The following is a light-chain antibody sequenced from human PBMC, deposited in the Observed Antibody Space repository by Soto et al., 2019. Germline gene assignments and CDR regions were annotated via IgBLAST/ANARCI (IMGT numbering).Light chain of an antibody. J-gene: IGKJ1*01. V-gene: IGKV3-15*01. CDR3: QQYNNWPWT. CDR1: QSVSAN. Sequence: EIVMTQSPATLSVPPVERATLSCMASQSVSANLAWYQHKPGQAPRLLIYGASTRATGIPARFSGSGTGTDFTLTISSLQSEDFAVYYCQQYNNWPWTFGQGTKVDIK. CDR2: GAS.